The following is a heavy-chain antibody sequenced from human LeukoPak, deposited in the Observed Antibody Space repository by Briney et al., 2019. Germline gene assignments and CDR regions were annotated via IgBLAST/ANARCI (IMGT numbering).Heavy chain of an antibody. CDR1: GGSISSYY. J-gene: IGHJ4*02. V-gene: IGHV4-59*01. CDR3: ASSNGYSSGWYLPITDY. Sequence: PSETLSLTCTGSGGSISSYYWSWIRQPPGKGLEWIGYIYYSGSTNYNPSLKSRVTISVDTSKNQFSLKLSSVTAADTAVYYCASSNGYSSGWYLPITDYWGQGTLVTVSS. CDR2: IYYSGST. D-gene: IGHD6-19*01.